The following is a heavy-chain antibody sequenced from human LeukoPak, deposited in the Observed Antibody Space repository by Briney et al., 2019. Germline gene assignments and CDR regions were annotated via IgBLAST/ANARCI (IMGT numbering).Heavy chain of an antibody. CDR1: GFTFSSYA. Sequence: PGTSLRLSCAASGFTFSSYAMHWVRQAPGKGLEWVAVISYDGSNKYYADSVKGRFTISRDNSKNTLYLQMNSLRAEDTAVYYCARDYYDSSGYYPDLDYWGQGALVTVSS. D-gene: IGHD3-22*01. J-gene: IGHJ4*02. V-gene: IGHV3-30-3*01. CDR3: ARDYYDSSGYYPDLDY. CDR2: ISYDGSNK.